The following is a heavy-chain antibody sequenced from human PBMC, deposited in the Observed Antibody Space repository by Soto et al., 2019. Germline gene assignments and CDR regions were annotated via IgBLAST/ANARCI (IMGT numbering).Heavy chain of an antibody. J-gene: IGHJ4*02. CDR3: AKADMITFGGVWSYFDY. Sequence: EVQLLESGGGLVQPGGSLRLSCAASGFTFSSYARSWVRQAPGKGREWVSAISGSGGSTYYADSVKGRFTISRENSKNTLYLQMNSLRAEDTAVYYCAKADMITFGGVWSYFDYWGQGTLVTVSS. CDR1: GFTFSSYA. V-gene: IGHV3-23*01. CDR2: ISGSGGST. D-gene: IGHD3-16*01.